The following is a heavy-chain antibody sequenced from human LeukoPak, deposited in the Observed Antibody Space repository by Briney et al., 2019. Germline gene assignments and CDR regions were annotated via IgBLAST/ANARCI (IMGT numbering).Heavy chain of an antibody. CDR3: ARKNGAYWYLDL. Sequence: PGQSLRLSCAASGFTYSVYSMNWVRQAPDKGLQWVALMSYAGDKRYYADSVKGRFTISRDNSKNTLYLQMSSLRPEDTAVYYCARKNGAYWYLDLWGRGTLVTVSS. D-gene: IGHD1-26*01. CDR2: MSYAGDKR. V-gene: IGHV3-30-3*01. CDR1: GFTYSVYS. J-gene: IGHJ2*01.